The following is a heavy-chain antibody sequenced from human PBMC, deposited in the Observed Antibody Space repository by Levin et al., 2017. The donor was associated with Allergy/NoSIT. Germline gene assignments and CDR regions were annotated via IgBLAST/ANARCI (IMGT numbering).Heavy chain of an antibody. CDR1: GFIFSDHY. D-gene: IGHD5-12*01. CDR2: IANKGNSYST. CDR3: VRGGGYGLVDY. J-gene: IGHJ4*02. V-gene: IGHV3-72*01. Sequence: GGSLRLSCAASGFIFSDHYMDWVRQAPGKGLEWVGRIANKGNSYSTDYAASVKGRFTISRDDSKNSLYLQMDSLKTEDTAVYYCVRGGGYGLVDYWGQGTLVTVSS.